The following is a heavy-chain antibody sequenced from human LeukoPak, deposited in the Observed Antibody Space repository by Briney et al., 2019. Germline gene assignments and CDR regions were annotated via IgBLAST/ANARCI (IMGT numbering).Heavy chain of an antibody. Sequence: GGSLRLSCVASGFTFSSYSMNWVRQAPGKGLEWISYITTSSSIIYYENSVRGRFTISRDNAKNSLYLQMNSLTTEDTAVYCCATDIGLPGYWGQGTLVTVSS. CDR2: ITTSSSII. V-gene: IGHV3-48*04. J-gene: IGHJ4*02. D-gene: IGHD2-15*01. CDR3: ATDIGLPGY. CDR1: GFTFSSYS.